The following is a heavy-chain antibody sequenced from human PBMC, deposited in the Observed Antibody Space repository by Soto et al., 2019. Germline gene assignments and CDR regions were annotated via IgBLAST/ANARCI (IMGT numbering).Heavy chain of an antibody. J-gene: IGHJ4*02. Sequence: ASVKVSCKASGYTFTSYDINWVRQATGQGLEWMGWMNPNSGNTGYAQKFQGRVTMTRNTSISTAYMELSCLRSEDTAVYYCARVAGRNWNYVLYWGQGTLVTVSS. CDR2: MNPNSGNT. V-gene: IGHV1-8*01. CDR3: ARVAGRNWNYVLY. CDR1: GYTFTSYD. D-gene: IGHD1-7*01.